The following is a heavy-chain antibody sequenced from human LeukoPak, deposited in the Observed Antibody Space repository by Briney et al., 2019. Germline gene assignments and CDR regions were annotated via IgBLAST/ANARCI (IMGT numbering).Heavy chain of an antibody. V-gene: IGHV4-39*02. CDR3: ARDMAGGGWFDP. CDR1: GGSISINNYY. J-gene: IGHJ5*02. D-gene: IGHD3-10*01. Sequence: SETLSLTCTVSGGSISINNYYWGWIRQPPGKGLEWIGSIYYSGSTYCNPSLKSRVTISVDTSKNQFSLKLSSVTASDTAMYCCARDMAGGGWFDPWGQGTLVTVSS. CDR2: IYYSGST.